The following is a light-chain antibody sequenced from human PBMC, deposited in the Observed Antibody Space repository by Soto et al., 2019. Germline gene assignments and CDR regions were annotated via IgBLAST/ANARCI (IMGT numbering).Light chain of an antibody. CDR1: QSIGRF. V-gene: IGKV1-5*01. CDR2: DAS. J-gene: IGKJ1*01. Sequence: DIQMTQSPSTLSASVGDRVTITCRASQSIGRFLAWYQHQPGKAPKLLIYDASTLESGVPSRFSGTGSGTEFTCSITSLQPEDFGTYYCQQWYRGWTFGQGNKVDFK. CDR3: QQWYRGWT.